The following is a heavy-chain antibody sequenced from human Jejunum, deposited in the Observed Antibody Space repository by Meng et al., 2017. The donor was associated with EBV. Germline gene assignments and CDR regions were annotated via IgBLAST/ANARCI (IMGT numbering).Heavy chain of an antibody. V-gene: IGHV1-46*01. CDR1: GYTFTNYY. J-gene: IGHJ4*02. D-gene: IGHD6-13*01. CDR3: ARGLDSSTPGTD. CDR2: VDPSPVDT. Sequence: QVHLVQSGAEVKKPGXSVKISCKTSGYTFTNYYMHWVRQAPGQGLEWVGMVDPSPVDTNYARKFQGRVTMTSDTSTSTVHMELNSLKSDDTAVYYCARGLDSSTPGTDWGQGTLVTVSS.